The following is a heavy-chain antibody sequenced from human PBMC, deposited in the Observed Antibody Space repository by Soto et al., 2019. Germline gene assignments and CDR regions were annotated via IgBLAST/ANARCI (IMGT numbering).Heavy chain of an antibody. CDR3: ARDGRASSGMDV. Sequence: QVQLVQSGVEVKKPGSSVKVSCKASGGTFNSYGIRWVRQAPGQGLEWMGGIIPISAPANHAQKFQGRVTITADESTNTVYMELSSLRYEDTAVYYCARDGRASSGMDVWGQGTTVIVSS. J-gene: IGHJ6*02. V-gene: IGHV1-69*01. CDR1: GGTFNSYG. CDR2: IIPISAPA.